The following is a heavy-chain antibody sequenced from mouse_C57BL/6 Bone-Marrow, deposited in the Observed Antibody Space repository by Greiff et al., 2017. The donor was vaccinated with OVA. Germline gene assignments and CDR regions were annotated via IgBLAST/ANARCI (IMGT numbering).Heavy chain of an antibody. J-gene: IGHJ1*03. D-gene: IGHD1-1*01. Sequence: DVMLVESGPGLVKPSQTVFLTCTVTGISITTGNYRWSWIRQFPGNKLEWIGYIYYSGTITYNPSLTSRTTITRDTPKNQFFLEMNSLTAEDTATYYCARDGDYGSTWYFDVWGTGTTVTVSS. CDR2: IYYSGTI. CDR3: ARDGDYGSTWYFDV. V-gene: IGHV3-5*01. CDR1: GISITTGNYR.